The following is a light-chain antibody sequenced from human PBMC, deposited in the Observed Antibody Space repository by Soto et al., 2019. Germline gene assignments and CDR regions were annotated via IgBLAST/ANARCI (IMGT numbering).Light chain of an antibody. Sequence: EVVVTQSPDTLSLSPGETATLSCRASQSVSSSVAWYQHKPGQSPRLVVYSGDKRAPGIPPRFSGSGSGTDFTLTISSLERDDFAIYYCQQRYSWLRAFGPGTKV. CDR1: QSVSSS. CDR3: QQRYSWLRA. V-gene: IGKV3-11*01. J-gene: IGKJ1*01. CDR2: SGD.